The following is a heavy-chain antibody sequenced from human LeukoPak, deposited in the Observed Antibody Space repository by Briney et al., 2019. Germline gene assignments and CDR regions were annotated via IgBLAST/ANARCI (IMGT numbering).Heavy chain of an antibody. V-gene: IGHV3-9*01. J-gene: IGHJ4*02. CDR2: ISWNSGSI. CDR3: ARDYADY. CDR1: GFTFDDYA. Sequence: SLRLSCAASGFTFDDYAMHWVRQAPGKGLEWVSGISWNSGSIGYADSVKGRFTISRDNAKNSLYLQMNSLRAEDTALYYCARDYADYWGQGTLVTLSS.